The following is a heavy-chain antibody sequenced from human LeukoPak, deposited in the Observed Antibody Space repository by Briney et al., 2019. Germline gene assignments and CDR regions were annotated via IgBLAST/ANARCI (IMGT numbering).Heavy chain of an antibody. V-gene: IGHV1-18*01. CDR3: ARVSVVDFWSGYSLDY. Sequence: GASVKVSCKASGYTFTSYGISWVRQAPGQGLEWMGWISAYNGNTNYAQKLQGRVTMTTDTSTSTAYMELRSLRSDDTAMYYCARVSVVDFWSGYSLDYWGQGTLVTVSS. J-gene: IGHJ4*02. CDR2: ISAYNGNT. D-gene: IGHD3-3*01. CDR1: GYTFTSYG.